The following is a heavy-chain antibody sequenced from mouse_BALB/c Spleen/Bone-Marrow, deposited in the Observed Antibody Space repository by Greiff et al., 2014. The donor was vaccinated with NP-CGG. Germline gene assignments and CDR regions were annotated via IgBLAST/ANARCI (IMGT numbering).Heavy chain of an antibody. J-gene: IGHJ3*01. CDR2: IRLKSNNYAT. Sequence: EVQLQQSGGGLVQPGGSMKLSCVASGFTFSNYWMNWVRQSPEKGLEWVAEIRLKSNNYATHYAESVKGRFTISRDDSKSSVYLQMNSLRAEDTGIYYCTRDYSYWGQGTLVTVSA. D-gene: IGHD1-1*01. CDR1: GFTFSNYW. CDR3: TRDYSY. V-gene: IGHV6-6*02.